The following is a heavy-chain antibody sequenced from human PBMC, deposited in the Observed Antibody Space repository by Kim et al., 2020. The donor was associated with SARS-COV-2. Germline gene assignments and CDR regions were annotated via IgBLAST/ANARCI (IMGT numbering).Heavy chain of an antibody. J-gene: IGHJ5*02. CDR1: GGSIRSYY. CDR2: IYNSGST. Sequence: ETLSLTCTVSGGSIRSYYWSWIRQPPGKGLEWIGNIYNSGSTYYSPSLKSRVTMSVDTSKNQFSLKLSSVTAADTAVYYCARGWLTAPNWFDPWGQGTLVSVSS. D-gene: IGHD5-12*01. V-gene: IGHV4-59*01. CDR3: ARGWLTAPNWFDP.